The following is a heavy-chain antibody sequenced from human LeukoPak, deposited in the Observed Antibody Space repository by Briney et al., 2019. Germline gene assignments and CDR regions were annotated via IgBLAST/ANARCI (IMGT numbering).Heavy chain of an antibody. Sequence: PGGSLRLSCAASGFTFSSYGTHWVRQAPGKGLEWVAVISYDGSNKYYADSVKGRFTISRDNSKNTLYLQMNSLRAEDTAVYYCAKDPTPDYGDYAPIDYWGQGTLVTVSS. J-gene: IGHJ4*02. D-gene: IGHD4-17*01. CDR1: GFTFSSYG. CDR2: ISYDGSNK. CDR3: AKDPTPDYGDYAPIDY. V-gene: IGHV3-30*18.